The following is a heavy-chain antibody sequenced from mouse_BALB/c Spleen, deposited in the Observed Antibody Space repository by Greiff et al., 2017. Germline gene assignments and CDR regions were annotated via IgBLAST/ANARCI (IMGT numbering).Heavy chain of an antibody. J-gene: IGHJ4*01. V-gene: IGHV1-7*01. CDR1: GYTFTSYW. CDR2: INPSTGYT. CDR3: ARGDYDYDGAMDY. Sequence: QVQLKQSGAELAKPGASVKMSCKASGYTFTSYWMHWVKQRPGQGLEWIGYINPSTGYTEYNQKFKDKATLTADKSSSTAYMQLSSLTSEDSAVYYCARGDYDYDGAMDYWGQGTSVTVSS. D-gene: IGHD2-4*01.